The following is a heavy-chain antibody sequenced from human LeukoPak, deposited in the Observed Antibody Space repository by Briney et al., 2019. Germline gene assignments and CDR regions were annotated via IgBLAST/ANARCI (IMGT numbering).Heavy chain of an antibody. CDR1: GFTFDDYA. V-gene: IGHV3-9*01. CDR2: ISWNSGSK. CDR3: AKDTGSGFIAAPGNSGVDY. Sequence: GGSLRLSCAASGFTFDDYAMHCVRQPPGKGLEWVSGISWNSGSKGYADSVKGRFTISRDNAKKSLYLQMNSLRAEDTALYYCAKDTGSGFIAAPGNSGVDYWGQGTLVTVSS. J-gene: IGHJ4*02. D-gene: IGHD6-13*01.